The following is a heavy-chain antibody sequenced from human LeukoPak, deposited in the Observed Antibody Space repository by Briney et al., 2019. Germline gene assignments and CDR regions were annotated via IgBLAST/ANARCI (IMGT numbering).Heavy chain of an antibody. Sequence: SETLSLTYRVSVGSNRKYYWTGIRQPPGKELELIVFISDTGSTHYNPSLNSQVTISVDTSKNQFYLKLTCVTAADTAVYARPIMVRGVIDWFDPWGQGTLVTVTS. CDR2: ISDTGST. CDR1: VGSNRKYY. D-gene: IGHD3-10*01. J-gene: IGHJ5*02. CDR3: PIMVRGVIDWFDP. V-gene: IGHV4-4*09.